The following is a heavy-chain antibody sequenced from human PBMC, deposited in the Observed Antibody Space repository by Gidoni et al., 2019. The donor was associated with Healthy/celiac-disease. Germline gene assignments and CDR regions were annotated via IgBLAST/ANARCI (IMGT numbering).Heavy chain of an antibody. CDR1: GFTFSSYS. J-gene: IGHJ4*02. D-gene: IGHD4-4*01. CDR2: ISSSSSYI. Sequence: EVQLVESGGGLVKPGGSLRLSCAASGFTFSSYSMNWVRQAPGKGLEWVSSISSSSSYIYYADSVKGRFNISRDNDKNSLYLQMNSLRAEDTAVYYCARGSYPTWFMTTVCYFDYWGQGTLVTVSS. V-gene: IGHV3-21*01. CDR3: ARGSYPTWFMTTVCYFDY.